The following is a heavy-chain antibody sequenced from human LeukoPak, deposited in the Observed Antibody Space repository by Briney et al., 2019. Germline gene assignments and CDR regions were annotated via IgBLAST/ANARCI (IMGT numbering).Heavy chain of an antibody. Sequence: GGSLRLSCAASGFTFSSYATSWVRQAPGKGLEWVSGINWNGGSTGYADSVKGRFTISRDNAKNSLYLQMNSLRAEDTALYYCARMTSSSGCFDYWGQGTLVTVSS. CDR3: ARMTSSSGCFDY. J-gene: IGHJ4*02. CDR2: INWNGGST. D-gene: IGHD6-19*01. CDR1: GFTFSSYA. V-gene: IGHV3-20*04.